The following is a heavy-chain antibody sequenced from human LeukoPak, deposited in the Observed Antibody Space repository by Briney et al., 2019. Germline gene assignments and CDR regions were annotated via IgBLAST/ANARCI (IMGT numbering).Heavy chain of an antibody. CDR1: GGSISSSSYS. V-gene: IGHV4-39*01. Sequence: PSETLSLTCTVSGGSISSSSYSWGWIRQPPGKGLEWIGSIYYSGSTYYNPSLKSRVTISVDTSKNQFSLKLSSVTAADTAVYYCARTKGIAAAGKIDYWGQGTLVTVSS. CDR2: IYYSGST. CDR3: ARTKGIAAAGKIDY. D-gene: IGHD6-13*01. J-gene: IGHJ4*02.